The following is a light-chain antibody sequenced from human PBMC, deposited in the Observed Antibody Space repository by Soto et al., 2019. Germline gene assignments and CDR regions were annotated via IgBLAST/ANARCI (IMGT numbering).Light chain of an antibody. CDR3: QQRSNWPRT. V-gene: IGKV3-11*01. CDR2: DTS. J-gene: IGKJ1*01. Sequence: EIVLTQSPATLSLSPGERATLSCRASQSVSSSLAWYQQKPGQAPRLLIYDTSNRATGIPARFSGSGSGTDFTLTISSLGPEDFAVYYCQQRSNWPRTFGQGTKVDIK. CDR1: QSVSSS.